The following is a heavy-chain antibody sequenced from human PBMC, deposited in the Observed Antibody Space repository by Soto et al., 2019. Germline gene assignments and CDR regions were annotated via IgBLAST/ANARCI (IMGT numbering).Heavy chain of an antibody. J-gene: IGHJ5*02. CDR2: ISAYNGNT. CDR1: GYTFTSYG. Sequence: GASVKVSCKASGYTFTSYGISWVRQAPGQGIEWMGWISAYNGNTNYAKKLKGRVTMTTDTYTSRAYVELRSLRSDDTAVYCCERSRESSGLFDPWGQGTLVTVSS. V-gene: IGHV1-18*01. D-gene: IGHD6-19*01. CDR3: ERSRESSGLFDP.